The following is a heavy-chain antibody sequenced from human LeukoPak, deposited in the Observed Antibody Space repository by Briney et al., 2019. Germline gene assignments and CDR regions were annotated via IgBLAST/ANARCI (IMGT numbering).Heavy chain of an antibody. CDR2: INWKSNNI. CDR1: GFTFGDYA. D-gene: IGHD6-13*01. CDR3: ARDRAGYFYAMDV. V-gene: IGHV3-9*01. Sequence: GRSLRLSCAASGFTFGDYAMHWVRQAPGKGLEWVSGINWKSNNIGYADSVKGRFTIPRDNAKNSLYLQMNSLRTEDTALYYCARDRAGYFYAMDVWGQGTLVTVSS. J-gene: IGHJ6*01.